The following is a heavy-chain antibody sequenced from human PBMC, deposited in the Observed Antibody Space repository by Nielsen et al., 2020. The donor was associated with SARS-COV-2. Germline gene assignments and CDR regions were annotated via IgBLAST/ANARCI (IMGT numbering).Heavy chain of an antibody. CDR2: ISWNSGSI. CDR1: GFTFSSYA. V-gene: IGHV3-9*01. J-gene: IGHJ2*01. Sequence: SLKISCAASGFTFSSYAMHWVRQAPGKGLEWVSGISWNSGSIGYADSVKGRFTISRDNAKNSLYLQMNSLRAEDTALYYCATQDWYFDLWGRGTLVTVSS. CDR3: ATQDWYFDL.